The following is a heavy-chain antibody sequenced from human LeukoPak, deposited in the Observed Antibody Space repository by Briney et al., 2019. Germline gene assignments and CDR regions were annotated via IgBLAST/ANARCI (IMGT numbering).Heavy chain of an antibody. CDR2: ISWNNGSI. D-gene: IGHD2-15*01. V-gene: IGHV3-9*01. Sequence: PGRSLRLSCAASGFIFDDYAMHWVRQAPGKGLEWVSGISWNNGSIGYADSVKGRFTISRDNAKNSLYLQMDSLRPEDTALYYCAKDISIAATWYFDPWGRGTLVTVSS. CDR1: GFIFDDYA. CDR3: AKDISIAATWYFDP. J-gene: IGHJ2*01.